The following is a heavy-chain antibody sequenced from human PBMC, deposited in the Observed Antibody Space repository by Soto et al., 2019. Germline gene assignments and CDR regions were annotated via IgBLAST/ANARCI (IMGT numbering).Heavy chain of an antibody. D-gene: IGHD6-19*01. Sequence: GGSLRLSCAAAGFTFSSYGMHWVRQAPGKGLEWVAVISYDGSNKYYADSVKGRFTISRDNSKNTLYLQMNSLRAEDTAVYYCAKDVSGWRYYYYGMDVWGQGTTVTVSS. CDR2: ISYDGSNK. V-gene: IGHV3-30*18. CDR3: AKDVSGWRYYYYGMDV. J-gene: IGHJ6*02. CDR1: GFTFSSYG.